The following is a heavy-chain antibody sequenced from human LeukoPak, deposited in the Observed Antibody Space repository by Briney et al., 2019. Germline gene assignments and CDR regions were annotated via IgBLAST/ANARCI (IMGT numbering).Heavy chain of an antibody. J-gene: IGHJ6*02. CDR2: INHSGST. CDR3: ARVGTMVRGVINYYYYGMDV. V-gene: IGHV4-34*01. CDR1: GGSFSGYY. D-gene: IGHD3-10*01. Sequence: SETLSLTCAVYGGSFSGYYWSWIRQPPGKGLEWIGEINHSGSTNYNPSLKSRVTISVDTSKNQFSLKLSSVTAADTAVYYCARVGTMVRGVINYYYYGMDVGGQGTTVTVSS.